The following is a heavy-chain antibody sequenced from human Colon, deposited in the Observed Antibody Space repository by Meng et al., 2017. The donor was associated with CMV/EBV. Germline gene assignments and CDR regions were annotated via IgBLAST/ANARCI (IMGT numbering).Heavy chain of an antibody. Sequence: PGESLSLSCAASGFTFSSYAMGWARQTPGKGLEWVSTISDSGSRTRYADSVKGRFTVSRDNSKNTLSLLMSSLRADDTAIYYCEGSDFWGQGTLVTVSS. CDR3: EGSDF. CDR2: ISDSGSRT. CDR1: GFTFSSYA. V-gene: IGHV3-23*01. J-gene: IGHJ4*02.